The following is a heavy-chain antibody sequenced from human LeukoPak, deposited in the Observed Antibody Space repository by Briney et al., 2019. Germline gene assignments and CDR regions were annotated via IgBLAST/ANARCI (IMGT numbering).Heavy chain of an antibody. J-gene: IGHJ4*02. CDR3: SRLTVAGTHFDH. CDR1: GGSISSSSYY. Sequence: SETLSLTCTVSGGSISSSSYYWGLIRQPPGKWLEWIGSIYYRGRTYYNPSLKSRVTISVDTSKNQFSLKLSSVTAADTAVYSCSRLTVAGTHFDHWGQGTLVTVSS. V-gene: IGHV4-39*01. D-gene: IGHD6-19*01. CDR2: IYYRGRT.